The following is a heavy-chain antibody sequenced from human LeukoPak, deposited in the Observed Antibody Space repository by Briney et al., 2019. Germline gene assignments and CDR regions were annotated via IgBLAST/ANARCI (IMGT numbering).Heavy chain of an antibody. V-gene: IGHV3-7*05. D-gene: IGHD6-13*01. J-gene: IGHJ4*02. CDR2: IKQDGSDK. Sequence: GGSLRLSCAASGFSFSSHWMSWARQAPGKGLEWVANIKQDGSDKYYVNSVKGRFTISRDNAKSSLYLQLNSLRPDDTAVYYCARDARLAAAGTFDYWGQGTLVTVSS. CDR3: ARDARLAAAGTFDY. CDR1: GFSFSSHW.